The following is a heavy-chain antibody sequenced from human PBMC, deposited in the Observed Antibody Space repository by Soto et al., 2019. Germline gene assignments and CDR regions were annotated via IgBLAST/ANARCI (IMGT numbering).Heavy chain of an antibody. CDR2: IKQDGSEQ. CDR3: ARDFDV. Sequence: EVQLVESGGGLVQPGGSLRLSCEASGFSFSAYWMSWVRQAPGKGLEWVANIKQDGSEQYYVDSVKGRFTISRNNAKNSLYLQMNSLRAEYTAVFYCARDFDVWGRGTLVTVSS. J-gene: IGHJ2*01. V-gene: IGHV3-7*01. CDR1: GFSFSAYW.